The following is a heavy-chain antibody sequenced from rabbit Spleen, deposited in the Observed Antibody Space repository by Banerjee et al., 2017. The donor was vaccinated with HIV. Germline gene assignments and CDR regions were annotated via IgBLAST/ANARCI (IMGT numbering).Heavy chain of an antibody. V-gene: IGHV1S40*01. CDR1: GFSFSSIYW. D-gene: IGHD6-1*01. J-gene: IGHJ4*01. CDR2: IYTGNIGGT. Sequence: QSLEESGGDLVKPGASLTLTCTPSGFSFSSIYWMCWVRQAPGKGLEWIACIYTGNIGGTYYTSWAKGRFTISKTSSTTVTLQMTSLTAADTATYFCARGAYIGYGYGDLWGQGTLVTVS. CDR3: ARGAYIGYGYGDL.